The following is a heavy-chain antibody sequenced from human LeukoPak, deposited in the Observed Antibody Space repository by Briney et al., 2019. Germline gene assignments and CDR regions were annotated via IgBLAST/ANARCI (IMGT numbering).Heavy chain of an antibody. D-gene: IGHD3-22*01. CDR2: MNPNSGNT. V-gene: IGHV1-8*01. Sequence: ASVKVSCKASGYTFTSYDINWVRQATGQGLEWMGWMNPNSGNTGYAQKFQGRVTMTRDTSISTAYMELSRLRSDDTAVYYCARGGDYDSSGYYYYYYYMDVWGKGTTVTISS. CDR3: ARGGDYDSSGYYYYYYYMDV. J-gene: IGHJ6*03. CDR1: GYTFTSYD.